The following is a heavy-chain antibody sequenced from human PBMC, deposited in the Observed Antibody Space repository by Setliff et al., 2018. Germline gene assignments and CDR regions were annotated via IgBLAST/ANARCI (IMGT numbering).Heavy chain of an antibody. V-gene: IGHV5-51*01. CDR2: IYPGDSDT. D-gene: IGHD5-12*01. CDR3: ARHRVGNSGYAIPILDF. CDR1: GYSFTSYW. J-gene: IGHJ4*02. Sequence: GESLKISCKGSGYSFTSYWIGWVRQMPGKGLEWMGIIYPGDSDTRYSPSFQGQVTISADKSISTAYLQWSSLKASDTAMYYCARHRVGNSGYAIPILDFWGQGALVTV.